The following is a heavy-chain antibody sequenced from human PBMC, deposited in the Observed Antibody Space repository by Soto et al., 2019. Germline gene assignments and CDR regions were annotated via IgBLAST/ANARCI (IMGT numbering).Heavy chain of an antibody. J-gene: IGHJ4*02. CDR1: GFTFSNAW. V-gene: IGHV3-15*01. Sequence: GGSLRLSXAASGFTFSNAWMSWVRQAPGKGREWVGRIKSKTDGGTTDYAAPVKGRFTISRDDTKNTLFLQMNSLKTEDTAVYYCTTDDPINKNWGQGTLVTVSS. CDR3: TTDDPINKN. CDR2: IKSKTDGGTT.